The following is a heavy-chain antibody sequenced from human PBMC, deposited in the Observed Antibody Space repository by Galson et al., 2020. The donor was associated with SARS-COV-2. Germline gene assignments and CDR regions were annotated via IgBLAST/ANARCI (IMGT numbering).Heavy chain of an antibody. D-gene: IGHD4-17*01. J-gene: IGHJ4*02. CDR2: INDDGRNI. V-gene: IGHV3-74*01. CDR1: GFTFSSSW. Sequence: ALHGESLKISCVASGFTFSSSWMHWVRQAPGTGLVWVSRINDDGRNIKYADSVEGRFTISRDNAKNTLYLQFSSLRAEDTAMYFCARGASDYGRSADYWGQGTPVTVSS. CDR3: ARGASDYGRSADY.